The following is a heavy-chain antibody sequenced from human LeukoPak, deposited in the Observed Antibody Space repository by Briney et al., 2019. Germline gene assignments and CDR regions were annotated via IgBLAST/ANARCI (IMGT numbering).Heavy chain of an antibody. CDR2: IWYDGSNK. V-gene: IGHV3-33*01. D-gene: IGHD2-15*01. CDR1: GFTFSSYG. Sequence: GGSLRLSCAASGFTFSSYGMPWVRQAPGKGLEWVAVIWYDGSNKYYADSVKGRFTISRDNSKNTLYLRMNSLRAEDTAVYYCARDRRRWYYFDYWGQGTLVTVSS. J-gene: IGHJ4*02. CDR3: ARDRRRWYYFDY.